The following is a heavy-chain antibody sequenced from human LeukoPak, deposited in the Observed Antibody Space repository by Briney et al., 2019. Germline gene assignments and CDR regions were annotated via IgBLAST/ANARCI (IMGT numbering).Heavy chain of an antibody. D-gene: IGHD3-22*01. V-gene: IGHV3-23*01. CDR1: GFTFSSYA. CDR2: ISGSGGST. CDR3: AKDRDYYDSSGYYLHFDY. J-gene: IGHJ4*02. Sequence: PGGSLRLSCAASGFTFSSYAMSWVRQAPGKGLEWVSAISGSGGSTYYADSVKGRFTISRDNSKNTLYLQMNSLRAEHTAVYYCAKDRDYYDSSGYYLHFDYWGQGTLVTVSS.